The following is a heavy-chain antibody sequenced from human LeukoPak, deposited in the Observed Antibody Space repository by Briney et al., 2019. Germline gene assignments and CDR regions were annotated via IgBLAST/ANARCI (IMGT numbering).Heavy chain of an antibody. J-gene: IGHJ5*02. Sequence: SVKVSCKASGYTFTGYYMHWVRQAPGQGLEWMGRIIPILGIANYAQKFQGRVTITADKSTSTAYMELSSLRSEDTAVYYCARMFGYCSSTSCYFDWFDPWGQGTLVTVSS. D-gene: IGHD2-2*03. CDR2: IIPILGIA. CDR3: ARMFGYCSSTSCYFDWFDP. V-gene: IGHV1-69*02. CDR1: GYTFTGYY.